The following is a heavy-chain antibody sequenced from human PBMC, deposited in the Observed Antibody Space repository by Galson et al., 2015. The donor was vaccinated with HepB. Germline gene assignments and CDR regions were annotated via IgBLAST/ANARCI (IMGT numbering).Heavy chain of an antibody. J-gene: IGHJ4*02. D-gene: IGHD1-26*01. CDR2: IIPIFGTA. V-gene: IGHV1-69*06. CDR3: AREKGGIVAPNAFDY. Sequence: SVKVSCKASGGTFSSYAISRVRQAPGQGLEWMGGIIPIFGTANYAQKFQGRVTITADKPTSTAYMELSSLRSEDTAVYYCAREKGGIVAPNAFDYWGQGTLVTVSS. CDR1: GGTFSSYA.